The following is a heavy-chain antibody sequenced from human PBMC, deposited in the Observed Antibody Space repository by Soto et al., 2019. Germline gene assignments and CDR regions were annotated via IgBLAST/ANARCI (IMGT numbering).Heavy chain of an antibody. CDR2: INPSGGST. Sequence: ASVKVSCKASGYTFTSHYMHWVRQAPGQGLEWMGIINPSGGSTSYAQKFQGRVTMTRDTSTSTVYMELSSLRSEDTAVYYCASATYYYDSSGYYYDYWGQGTLVTVSS. D-gene: IGHD3-22*01. CDR3: ASATYYYDSSGYYYDY. CDR1: GYTFTSHY. J-gene: IGHJ4*02. V-gene: IGHV1-46*01.